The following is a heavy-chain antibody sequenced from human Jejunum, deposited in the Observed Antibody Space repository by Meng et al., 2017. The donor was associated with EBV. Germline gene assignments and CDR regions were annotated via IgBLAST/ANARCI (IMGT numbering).Heavy chain of an antibody. J-gene: IGHJ5*02. CDR1: GGSISSSSYH. Sequence: PRQESGPGLVKPSETLSLTCTVSGGSISSSSYHWGWIRQPPGKGLEWIGSIYYSGSTYYNPSLKSRVTISVDTSKNQFSLKLSSVTAADTAVYYCARRGGEGWFDPWGQGTLVTVSS. CDR3: ARRGGEGWFDP. CDR2: IYYSGST. V-gene: IGHV4-39*01. D-gene: IGHD3-10*01.